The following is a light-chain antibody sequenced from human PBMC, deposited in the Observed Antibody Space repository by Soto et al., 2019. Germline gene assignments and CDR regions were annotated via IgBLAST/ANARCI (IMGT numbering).Light chain of an antibody. CDR3: QQYGRSGT. V-gene: IGKV3-20*01. CDR2: GAS. CDR1: QSFTSNY. Sequence: EIVFTQSPGTLSLSPGERATLSCRASQSFTSNYLAWYQQRPGQAPRLLIYGASTTANGIPDRFSSRGSGKDFTLTISRLEPEDLAVYYCQQYGRSGTFGQGTKV. J-gene: IGKJ1*01.